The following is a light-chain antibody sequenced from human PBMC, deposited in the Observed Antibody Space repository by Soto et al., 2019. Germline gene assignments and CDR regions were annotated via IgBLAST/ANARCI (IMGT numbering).Light chain of an antibody. V-gene: IGKV1-27*01. J-gene: IGKJ4*01. Sequence: DIQMTQSPSSLSASVGDRVTITCRASQDISNSLAWYQQKPGKVPKVLIYAASILQSGVPARFSGSGSGTDFTLTISSLQPEDVATYSCQKYNSAPLTFGGGTKLEI. CDR2: AAS. CDR1: QDISNS. CDR3: QKYNSAPLT.